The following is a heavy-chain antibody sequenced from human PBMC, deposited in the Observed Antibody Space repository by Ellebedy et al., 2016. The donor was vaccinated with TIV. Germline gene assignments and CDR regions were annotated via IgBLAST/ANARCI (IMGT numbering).Heavy chain of an antibody. J-gene: IGHJ3*02. V-gene: IGHV4-59*01. CDR2: VYYRGNT. CDR1: GDSIRDYY. D-gene: IGHD3-22*01. CDR3: ARERLSSGYSMGNAFDM. Sequence: MPGGSLRLSCTISGDSIRDYYWSWIRQPPGKGLEWLGYVYYRGNTNYNPSLKRRLTLSVDTSNNEISLKLSSLTAADTAVHYCARERLSSGYSMGNAFDMWGQGTMVTVSA.